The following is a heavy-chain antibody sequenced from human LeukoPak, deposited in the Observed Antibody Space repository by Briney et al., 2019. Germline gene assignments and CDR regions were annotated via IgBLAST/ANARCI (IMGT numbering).Heavy chain of an antibody. CDR3: ARLNIVVVPAAIRYYYYYGMDV. D-gene: IGHD2-2*02. J-gene: IGHJ6*02. V-gene: IGHV1-69*04. Sequence: ASVKVSCTASGGTFSSYAISWVRQAPGQGLEWMGRIIPILGIANYAQKFQGRVTMTRNTSISTAYMELSSLRSEDTAVYYCARLNIVVVPAAIRYYYYYGMDVWGQGTTVTVSS. CDR1: GGTFSSYA. CDR2: IIPILGIA.